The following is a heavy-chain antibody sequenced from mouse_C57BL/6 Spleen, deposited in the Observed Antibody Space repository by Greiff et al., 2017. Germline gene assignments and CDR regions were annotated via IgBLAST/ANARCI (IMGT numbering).Heavy chain of an antibody. J-gene: IGHJ2*01. CDR2: IYPGDGDT. CDR1: GYAFSSYW. V-gene: IGHV1-80*01. Sequence: QVQLQQSGAELVKPGASVKISCKASGYAFSSYWMNWVKPRPGKGLEWIGQIYPGDGDTNYNGKFKGKATLNADKSSSTAYRQLSSLTSEDSAVYFCARNGGFDYWGQGTTLTVSS. CDR3: ARNGGFDY. D-gene: IGHD1-1*02.